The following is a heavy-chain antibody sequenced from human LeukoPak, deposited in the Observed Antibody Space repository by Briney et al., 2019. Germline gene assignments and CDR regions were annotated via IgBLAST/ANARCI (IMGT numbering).Heavy chain of an antibody. V-gene: IGHV4-34*01. Sequence: SSETLSLTCAVYGGSFSGYYWNWIRQPPGKGLEWIGEINHSGGTNYNPSLKSRATISVDTSKNQFSLKLTSVTAADTAVYYCARGPRGYSGWGQGTLVTVSS. CDR3: ARGPRGYSG. CDR2: INHSGGT. D-gene: IGHD5-12*01. CDR1: GGSFSGYY. J-gene: IGHJ4*02.